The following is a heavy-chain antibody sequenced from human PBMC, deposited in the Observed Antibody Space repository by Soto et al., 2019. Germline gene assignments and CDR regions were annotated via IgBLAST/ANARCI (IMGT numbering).Heavy chain of an antibody. CDR3: ARTGHSGSYDF. CDR2: INAGNGGT. J-gene: IGHJ4*02. CDR1: GYTFANYG. V-gene: IGHV1-3*01. Sequence: GASVKVSCKASGYTFANYGIHWVRQAPGQRLEWMGWINAGNGGTKYSENFQGRVTITRDTSASTVYLGLSSLSSEDTASYYCARTGHSGSYDFWAQGTLVTVSS. D-gene: IGHD3-22*01.